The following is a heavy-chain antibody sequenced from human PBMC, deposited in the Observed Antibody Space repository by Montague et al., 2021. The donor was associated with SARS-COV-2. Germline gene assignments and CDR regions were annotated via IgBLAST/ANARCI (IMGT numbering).Heavy chain of an antibody. Sequence: TLSLTCTVSGGSISSGGYYWSWIRQHPGKGLEWIGYIYYSGSTYYNPSLKSRVTISVDTSKNQFSLKLSSVTAADTAVYYCVRARRGSGSGSYFDILVNWFDPWGQGTLVTVSS. V-gene: IGHV4-31*03. CDR1: GGSISSGGYY. D-gene: IGHD3-10*01. CDR2: IYYSGST. CDR3: VRARRGSGSGSYFDILVNWFDP. J-gene: IGHJ5*02.